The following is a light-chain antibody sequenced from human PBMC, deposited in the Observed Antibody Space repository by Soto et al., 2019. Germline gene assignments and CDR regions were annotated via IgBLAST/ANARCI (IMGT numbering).Light chain of an antibody. Sequence: QSVLTQPASVSGSPGQLITISCTGTSSDIGGYNYVSWYQQYPGKAPKLMIFGVSDRPSGVSNRFSGSKSGTTASLTISGLQAEDEADYYCSSYKTSSTVVVFGGGTQLTVL. J-gene: IGLJ2*01. V-gene: IGLV2-14*01. CDR2: GVS. CDR3: SSYKTSSTVVV. CDR1: SSDIGGYNY.